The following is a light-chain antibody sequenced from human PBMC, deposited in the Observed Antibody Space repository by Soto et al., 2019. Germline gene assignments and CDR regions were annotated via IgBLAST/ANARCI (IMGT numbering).Light chain of an antibody. Sequence: DVQMTQSPSSLSSSVGDRVTIACQSSHDVSWNLNWFQQKPGEAPKILIYDASNLERGVPSKFSGSGFGTDFTLAISGLQPEDVATYSCLQYSSMLSFGGGTEV. V-gene: IGKV1-33*01. CDR1: HDVSWN. J-gene: IGKJ4*01. CDR2: DAS. CDR3: LQYSSMLS.